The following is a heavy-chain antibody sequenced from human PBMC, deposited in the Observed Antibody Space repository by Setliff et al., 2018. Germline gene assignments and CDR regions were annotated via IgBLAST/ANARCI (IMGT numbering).Heavy chain of an antibody. CDR1: GYTFAKYG. Sequence: SVKVSCKAFGYTFAKYGTSWVRQAPGQGLEWMGGIIPIFGTTNYAQKFQGRATIITDESTSTAFMQLSSLRSEDTAVYYCVREGVDTRSSTDYRYYMDVWGKGTTVTVSS. J-gene: IGHJ6*03. CDR3: VREGVDTRSSTDYRYYMDV. CDR2: IIPIFGTT. V-gene: IGHV1-69*05. D-gene: IGHD5-18*01.